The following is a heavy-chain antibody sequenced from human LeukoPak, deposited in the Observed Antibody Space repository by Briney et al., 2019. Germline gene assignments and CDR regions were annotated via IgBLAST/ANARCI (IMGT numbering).Heavy chain of an antibody. CDR2: ISSSGSTI. J-gene: IGHJ4*02. CDR3: AREGKDYYGSGSYYNPLEY. V-gene: IGHV3-11*04. Sequence: GGSLRLSCAASGFTFSVHYMDWVRQAPGKGLEWVSYISSSGSTIYYADSVKGRFTISRDNAKNSLYLQMNSLRAEDTAVYYCAREGKDYYGSGSYYNPLEYWGQGTLVTVSS. CDR1: GFTFSVHY. D-gene: IGHD3-10*01.